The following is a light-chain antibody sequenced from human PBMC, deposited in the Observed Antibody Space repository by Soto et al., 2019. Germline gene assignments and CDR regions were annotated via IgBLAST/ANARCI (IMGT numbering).Light chain of an antibody. Sequence: SYELTQPPSVSVALGKTARITCGGNNIGSKSVHWYQQKPGQAPVLVIYYDSDRPSGIPERFSGSNSGNTATLTISRVDAGDEADYYYQVWDSSSDPRGVFGTGTKLSVL. CDR2: YDS. V-gene: IGLV3-21*04. CDR1: NIGSKS. J-gene: IGLJ1*01. CDR3: QVWDSSSDPRGV.